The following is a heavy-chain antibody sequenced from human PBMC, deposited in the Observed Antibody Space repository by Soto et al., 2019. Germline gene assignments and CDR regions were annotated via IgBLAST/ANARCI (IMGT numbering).Heavy chain of an antibody. CDR1: GFTFSSYA. D-gene: IGHD5-18*01. CDR2: ISYDGSNK. Sequence: GGSLRLSCAASGFTFSSYAMHWVRQAPGKGLEWVAVISYDGSNKYYADSVKGRFTISRDNSKNTLYLQMNSLRAEDTAVYYCARDLGSGYSYGSSYFDYWGQGTLVTVSS. CDR3: ARDLGSGYSYGSSYFDY. J-gene: IGHJ4*02. V-gene: IGHV3-30-3*01.